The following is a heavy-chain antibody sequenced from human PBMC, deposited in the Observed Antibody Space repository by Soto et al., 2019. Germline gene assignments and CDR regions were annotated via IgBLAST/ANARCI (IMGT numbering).Heavy chain of an antibody. CDR1: GGSISSGGYY. J-gene: IGHJ5*02. D-gene: IGHD6-19*01. Sequence: QVQLQESGPGLVKPSQTLSLTCTVSGGSISSGGYYWSWIRQHPGKGLEWIGYIYYSGSTYYNPSLKSRVTISVDTSKNQFSLKLRSVTAADTAVYYCARDLRIAVGNWFDPWGQGTLVTVSS. CDR2: IYYSGST. V-gene: IGHV4-31*03. CDR3: ARDLRIAVGNWFDP.